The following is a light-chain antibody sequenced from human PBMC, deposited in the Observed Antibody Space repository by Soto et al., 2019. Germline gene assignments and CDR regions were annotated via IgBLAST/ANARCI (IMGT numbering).Light chain of an antibody. CDR1: QSISIW. CDR2: KAS. V-gene: IGKV1-5*03. Sequence: TLSASVGDRVTITCRASQSISIWLAWYQQKPGKAPKILIYKASSLESGVPSRLSGSGSGTEFTLTISSLQPDDFATYYCQQYSTYTPRTFGQGTKVDIK. CDR3: QQYSTYTPRT. J-gene: IGKJ1*01.